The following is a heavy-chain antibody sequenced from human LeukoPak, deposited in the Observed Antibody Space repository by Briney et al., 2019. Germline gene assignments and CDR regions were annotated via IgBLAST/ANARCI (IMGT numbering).Heavy chain of an antibody. CDR3: TRLLPSSHHFFDS. CDR1: GFTVSNDY. J-gene: IGHJ4*02. V-gene: IGHV3-53*01. CDR2: IYGGDDT. D-gene: IGHD6-6*01. Sequence: LGGALRLSCAVSGFTVSNDYMSWVRQAPGKGLEWVSVIYGGDDTYYAGSVRGRFTISRDNFENTLFLQMDSLRAEDTAVYYCTRLLPSSHHFFDSWGQGTLVTVPS.